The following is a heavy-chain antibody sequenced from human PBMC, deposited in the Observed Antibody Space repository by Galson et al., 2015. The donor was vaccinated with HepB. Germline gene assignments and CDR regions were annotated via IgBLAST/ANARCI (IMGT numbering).Heavy chain of an antibody. CDR1: GFTFRSFA. V-gene: IGHV3-30-3*01. CDR2: ISYDGSNK. CDR3: ARDHANWNYDY. D-gene: IGHD1-7*01. Sequence: SLRLSCAGSGFTFRSFAMSWVCQAPGKGLEWVAVISYDGSNKYYADSVKGRFTISRDNSKNTLYLQMNSLRAEDTAVYYCARDHANWNYDYWGQGTLVTVSS. J-gene: IGHJ4*02.